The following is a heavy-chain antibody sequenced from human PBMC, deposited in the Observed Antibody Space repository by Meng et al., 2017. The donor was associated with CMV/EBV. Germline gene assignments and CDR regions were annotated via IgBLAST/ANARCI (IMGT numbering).Heavy chain of an antibody. V-gene: IGHV1-2*02. CDR3: ARVPVAMIGDCTSSNCPGYYKGMDV. CDR2: INPNSGCT. D-gene: IGHD2-2*03. Sequence: ASVKVSCKASGYTFTGYYLHWVRQAPGQGLEWMGWINPNSGCTKYAQKFQGRVNMTRDTSISRGYMELSSLRSDDTAVYYCARVPVAMIGDCTSSNCPGYYKGMDVWGRGTTVTVSS. J-gene: IGHJ6*02. CDR1: GYTFTGYY.